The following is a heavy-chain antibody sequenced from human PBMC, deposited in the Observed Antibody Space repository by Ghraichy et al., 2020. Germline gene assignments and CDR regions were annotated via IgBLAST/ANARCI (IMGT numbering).Heavy chain of an antibody. V-gene: IGHV3-74*01. CDR2: IKSDGSST. D-gene: IGHD2-15*01. J-gene: IGHJ4*02. CDR3: VRAYCSGGSCYSWFDY. Sequence: GGSLRLSCAASGFTFSNYWMHWVRQAPGKGLVWVSRIKSDGSSTTYADSVKGRFTISRDNAKNTLYLQMNSLRAEDTAVYYWVRAYCSGGSCYSWFDYWGQGALVTVSS. CDR1: GFTFSNYW.